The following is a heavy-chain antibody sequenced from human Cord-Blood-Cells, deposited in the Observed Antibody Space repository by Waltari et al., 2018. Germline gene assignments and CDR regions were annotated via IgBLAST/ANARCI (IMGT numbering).Heavy chain of an antibody. CDR2: ISAYNGNT. V-gene: IGHV1-18*01. J-gene: IGHJ6*02. CDR3: ARDGVGGGSYYYYYGMDV. Sequence: QVQLVQSGAEVKKPGASVKVSCTASGYTFTSYGIRWVRQAPGQGLEWMGWISAYNGNTNYAQKLQGRVTMTTDTSTSTAYMELRSLRSDDTAVYYCARDGVGGGSYYYYYGMDVWGQGTTVTVSS. D-gene: IGHD2-15*01. CDR1: GYTFTSYG.